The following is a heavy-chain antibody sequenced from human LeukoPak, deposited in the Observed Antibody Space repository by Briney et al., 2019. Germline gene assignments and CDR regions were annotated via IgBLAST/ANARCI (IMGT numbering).Heavy chain of an antibody. Sequence: SVTVSCTASGGTFSSYAISWVRQAPGQGLEWMGGIIPIFGTANYAQKFQGRVTITADESTSTAYMELSSLRSEDTAVYYCARGQVGDNWFDPWGQGTLVTVSS. J-gene: IGHJ5*02. CDR3: ARGQVGDNWFDP. D-gene: IGHD1-26*01. V-gene: IGHV1-69*01. CDR1: GGTFSSYA. CDR2: IIPIFGTA.